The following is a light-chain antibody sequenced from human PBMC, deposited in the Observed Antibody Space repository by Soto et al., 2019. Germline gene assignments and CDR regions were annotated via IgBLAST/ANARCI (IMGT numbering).Light chain of an antibody. CDR3: QQYGSSPLT. V-gene: IGKV3-20*01. CDR1: QSVGNNY. Sequence: EIVLTQSPGTLSLCPGERATLSCRASQSVGNNYVVWYQQKSGQPPRFLMYDASTRATGIPDRFSGSGSGTDFTLTISRLEPEDFAVYYCQQYGSSPLTFGGGTKVEIK. J-gene: IGKJ4*01. CDR2: DAS.